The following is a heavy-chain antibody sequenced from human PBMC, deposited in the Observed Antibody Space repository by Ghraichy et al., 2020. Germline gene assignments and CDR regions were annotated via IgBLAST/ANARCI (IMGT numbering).Heavy chain of an antibody. V-gene: IGHV3-30*04. J-gene: IGHJ3*01. Sequence: LSLTCAASGFTFSSYAMHWVRQAPGKGLEWVAIISSDGSTKSYAHSLKGRFTISRDNSKNTLYLQVNSLRAEDTAVYYCARDLLHIAAGGTDFWGQGTMVTVSS. CDR2: ISSDGSTK. D-gene: IGHD6-13*01. CDR1: GFTFSSYA. CDR3: ARDLLHIAAGGTDF.